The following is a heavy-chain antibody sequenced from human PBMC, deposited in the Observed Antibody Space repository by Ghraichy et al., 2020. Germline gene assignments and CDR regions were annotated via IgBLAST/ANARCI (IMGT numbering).Heavy chain of an antibody. CDR3: AKPSRSSLGIVGDAFDI. V-gene: IGHV3-43*01. CDR1: GFTFDDYT. J-gene: IGHJ3*02. D-gene: IGHD6-6*01. CDR2: ISWDGGST. Sequence: GGSLRLSCAASGFTFDDYTMHWVRQAPGKGLEWVSLISWDGGSTYYADSVKGRFTISRDNSKNSLYLQMNSLRTEDTALYYCAKPSRSSLGIVGDAFDIWGQGTMVTVSS.